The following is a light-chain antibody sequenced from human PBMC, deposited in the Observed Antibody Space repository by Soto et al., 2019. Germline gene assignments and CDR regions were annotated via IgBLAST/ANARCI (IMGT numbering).Light chain of an antibody. V-gene: IGKV3-20*01. CDR1: QSVSSSY. Sequence: EIVLTQSPGTLSLSPGERATLSCRASQSVSSSYLAWYQQKPGQAPRLLIYGASSRATGIPDRSSGSGSGTDFTLTSSTLEPEDFAVYYCQQYGSPLTFGGGTKVEIK. J-gene: IGKJ4*01. CDR2: GAS. CDR3: QQYGSPLT.